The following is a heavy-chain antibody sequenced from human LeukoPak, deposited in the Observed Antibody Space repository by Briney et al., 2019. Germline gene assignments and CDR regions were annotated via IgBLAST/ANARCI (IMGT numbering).Heavy chain of an antibody. V-gene: IGHV4-59*08. Sequence: SETLSLTCTVSGGSISSYYWSWIRQPPGKGLEWIGYIYYSGSTNYNPSLKSRVTISVDTSKNQFSLKLSSVTAADTAVYYCARSAWIRLWQMGPFDYWGQGTLVTVSS. CDR3: ARSAWIRLWQMGPFDY. CDR1: GGSISSYY. J-gene: IGHJ4*02. CDR2: IYYSGST. D-gene: IGHD5-18*01.